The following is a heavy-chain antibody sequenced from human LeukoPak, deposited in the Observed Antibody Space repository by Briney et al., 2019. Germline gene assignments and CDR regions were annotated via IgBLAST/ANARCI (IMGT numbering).Heavy chain of an antibody. CDR1: GGTFTSFA. Sequence: ASVKVSCKASGGTFTSFAISWVGQAPGQGLEWMGGIIPIFGTANYAQKFQGRVTITADESTSTAYMELSSLRAEDTAVYYCARLIVVAPGAIGYAFDIWGQGTMVTVSS. CDR3: ARLIVVAPGAIGYAFDI. V-gene: IGHV1-69*13. CDR2: IIPIFGTA. D-gene: IGHD2-2*01. J-gene: IGHJ3*02.